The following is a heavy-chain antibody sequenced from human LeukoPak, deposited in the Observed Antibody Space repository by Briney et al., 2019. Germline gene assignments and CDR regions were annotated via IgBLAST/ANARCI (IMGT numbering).Heavy chain of an antibody. CDR3: ARLRSMIVAVDY. Sequence: PGGSLRLSCAASGFTFSSYSMNWVRQAPGKGLEWVSSISSSSSYIYYADSVKGRFTISRDNAKNSLYLQMNSLRAEDTAVYYCARLRSMIVAVDYWGQGTLVTVSS. D-gene: IGHD3-22*01. CDR1: GFTFSSYS. J-gene: IGHJ4*02. V-gene: IGHV3-21*01. CDR2: ISSSSSYI.